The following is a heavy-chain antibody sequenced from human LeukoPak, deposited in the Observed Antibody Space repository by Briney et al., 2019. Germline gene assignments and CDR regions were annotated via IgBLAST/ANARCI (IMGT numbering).Heavy chain of an antibody. V-gene: IGHV3-33*01. CDR3: ARDTGSGSYYNAPLSYYYYGMDV. Sequence: GRSLRLSCAASGFTFSSYGMHWVRQAPGKGLEWVAVIWYDGSNKYYADSVKGRFTISRDNSKNTLYLQMNSLRAEDTAVYYCARDTGSGSYYNAPLSYYYYGMDVWGQGTTVTVSS. CDR2: IWYDGSNK. D-gene: IGHD3-10*01. J-gene: IGHJ6*02. CDR1: GFTFSSYG.